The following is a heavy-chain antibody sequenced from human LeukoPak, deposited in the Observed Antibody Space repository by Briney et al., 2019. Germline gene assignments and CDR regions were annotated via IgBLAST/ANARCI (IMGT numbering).Heavy chain of an antibody. CDR1: GGSISSYY. CDR3: ARDPGPFDI. J-gene: IGHJ3*02. CDR2: IYYSGST. Sequence: SETLSLTCTVSGGSISSYYWSWIRQPPGKGLEWIGYIYYSGSTNYNPSLKSRVTISVDTSKNQFSLKLSSVTAADTAVYYCARDPGPFDIWGQGTMVTVSS. V-gene: IGHV4-59*01.